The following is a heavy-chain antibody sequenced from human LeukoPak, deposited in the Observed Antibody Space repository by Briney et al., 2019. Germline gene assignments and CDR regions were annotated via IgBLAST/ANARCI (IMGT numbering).Heavy chain of an antibody. CDR1: GGSISSYY. D-gene: IGHD3-10*01. CDR2: IYYSGST. V-gene: IGHV4-59*01. CDR3: ARLTMVRGVINPSGY. J-gene: IGHJ4*02. Sequence: SETLSLTCTVSGGSISSYYWSWIRQPPGKGLEWIGYIYYSGSTNYNPSLKSRVTISVDTSKNQFSLKLSSVTAADTAMYYCARLTMVRGVINPSGYWGQGTLVTVSS.